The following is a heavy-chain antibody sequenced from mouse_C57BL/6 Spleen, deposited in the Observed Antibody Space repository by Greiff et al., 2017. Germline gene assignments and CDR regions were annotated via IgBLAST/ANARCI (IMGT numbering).Heavy chain of an antibody. CDR2: INPNNGGT. Sequence: EVQLQQSGPELVKPGASVKMSCKASAYTFTDYNMHWVKQSHGKSLEWIGYINPNNGGTSYNQKFKGKTTLTVNKSSSTAYMELRSLTSEDSAVYYCAKSNYAYYYAMDYWGQGTSVTVSS. V-gene: IGHV1-22*01. J-gene: IGHJ4*01. CDR3: AKSNYAYYYAMDY. CDR1: AYTFTDYN. D-gene: IGHD2-5*01.